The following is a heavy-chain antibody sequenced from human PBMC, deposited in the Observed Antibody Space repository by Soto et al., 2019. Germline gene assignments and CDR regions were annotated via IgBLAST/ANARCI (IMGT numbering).Heavy chain of an antibody. D-gene: IGHD3-3*01. CDR3: ARHMPPYYDFWSGYYTPGWFDP. Sequence: GESLKISCKGSGYSFTSYWIGWVRQMPGKGLEWMGIIYPGDSDTRYSPSFQGQVTISADKSISTAYLQWSSLKASDTAMYYCARHMPPYYDFWSGYYTPGWFDPWGQGTLVTVPS. CDR2: IYPGDSDT. V-gene: IGHV5-51*01. CDR1: GYSFTSYW. J-gene: IGHJ5*02.